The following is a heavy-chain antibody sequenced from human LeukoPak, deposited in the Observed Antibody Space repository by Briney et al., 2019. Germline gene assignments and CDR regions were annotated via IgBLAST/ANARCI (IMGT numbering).Heavy chain of an antibody. CDR1: GVSISSSSYD. J-gene: IGHJ3*02. CDR2: IYYSEST. V-gene: IGHV4-39*01. D-gene: IGHD1-26*01. Sequence: SEALSLTCTVSGVSISSSSYDWGGIRQPPGKGREWIARIYYSESTYYNPCLKSQVTISVDTSKNPFSLKLSSMTAADTAVYYCASGWELRRGDAFDIWGQGTMVTVSS. CDR3: ASGWELRRGDAFDI.